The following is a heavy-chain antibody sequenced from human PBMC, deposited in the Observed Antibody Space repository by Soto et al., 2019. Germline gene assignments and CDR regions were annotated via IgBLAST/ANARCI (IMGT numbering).Heavy chain of an antibody. Sequence: TLSLTCAVYGGSFSDYYCSWIRQPPGKGLEWIGEINHSGSTNYNPSLKSRVTISLDTSKNQFSLKLSSVTAADTAVYYCASAVTAARVPTDWLDPWRQGTLGTXS. J-gene: IGHJ5*02. V-gene: IGHV4-34*01. CDR3: ASAVTAARVPTDWLDP. CDR1: GGSFSDYY. CDR2: INHSGST. D-gene: IGHD2-2*01.